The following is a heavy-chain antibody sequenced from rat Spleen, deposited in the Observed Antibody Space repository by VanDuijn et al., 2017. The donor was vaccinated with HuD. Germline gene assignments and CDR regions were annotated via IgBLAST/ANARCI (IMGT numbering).Heavy chain of an antibody. Sequence: EVQLVESDGGLVQPGRSLELSCTASGFIFSDYYMAWVRQAPTKGLEWLATISYDGSRTYYRDSVKGRFTISRNNAKSTLYLQMDSLRSEDTATYYCTRDSGFYYWGQGVMVTVSS. CDR1: GFIFSDYY. V-gene: IGHV5-29*01. J-gene: IGHJ2*01. CDR2: ISYDGSRT. CDR3: TRDSGFYY. D-gene: IGHD4-4*01.